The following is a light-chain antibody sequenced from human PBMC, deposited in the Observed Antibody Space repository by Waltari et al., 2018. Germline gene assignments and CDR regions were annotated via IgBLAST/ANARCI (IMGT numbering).Light chain of an antibody. CDR3: RQRSSTPRT. Sequence: DILMTQSPSSLYASVGDRVTITCRASQSISYLNWYQQKPGTAPKLLIYAASSLQSGVPLRCSGRGAETGVTLTISSLQPGDFAAYCCRQRSSTPRTFGGGTKVEVK. V-gene: IGKV1-39*01. CDR1: QSISY. CDR2: AAS. J-gene: IGKJ4*02.